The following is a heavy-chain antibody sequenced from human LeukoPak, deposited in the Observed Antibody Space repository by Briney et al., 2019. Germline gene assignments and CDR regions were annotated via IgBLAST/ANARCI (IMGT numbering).Heavy chain of an antibody. J-gene: IGHJ6*02. V-gene: IGHV4-59*01. D-gene: IGHD6-13*01. CDR2: IYYSGST. CDR3: ARGASSWYYYYYGMDV. CDR1: GGSIRNYY. Sequence: SETLSLTCSVSGGSIRNYYWSWIRQSPGKGLEWIGYIYYSGSTNYNPSLKSRVTISVDTSKNQFSLKLSSVTAADTAVYYCARGASSWYYYYYGMDVWGQGTTVTVSS.